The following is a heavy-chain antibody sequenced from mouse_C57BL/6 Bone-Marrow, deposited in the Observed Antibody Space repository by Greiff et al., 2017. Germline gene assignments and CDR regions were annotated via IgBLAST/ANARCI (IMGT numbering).Heavy chain of an antibody. Sequence: QVQLKQPGAELVKPGASVKLSCKASGYTFTSYWMQWVKQRPGQGLEWIGEIDPSDSYTNYNQKFKGKATLTVDTSSSTAYMQLSSLTSEDSAVYYCAPPYYYGSTYFDYWGQGTTLTVSS. CDR1: GYTFTSYW. V-gene: IGHV1-50*01. D-gene: IGHD1-1*01. CDR2: IDPSDSYT. J-gene: IGHJ2*01. CDR3: APPYYYGSTYFDY.